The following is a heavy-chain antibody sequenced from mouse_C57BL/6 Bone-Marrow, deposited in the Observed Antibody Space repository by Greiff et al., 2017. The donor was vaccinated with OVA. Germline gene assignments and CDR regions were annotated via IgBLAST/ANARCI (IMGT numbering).Heavy chain of an antibody. CDR1: GYTFTSYW. V-gene: IGHV1-59*01. Sequence: VQLQQPGAELVRPGTSVKLSCKASGYTFTSYWMHWVKQRPGQGLEWIGVIDPSDSYTNYNQKFKGKATLTVDTSSSTAYMQLSSLTSEDSAVYYCARLDGRYYFDYWGQGTTLTVSS. D-gene: IGHD2-3*01. CDR3: ARLDGRYYFDY. J-gene: IGHJ2*01. CDR2: IDPSDSYT.